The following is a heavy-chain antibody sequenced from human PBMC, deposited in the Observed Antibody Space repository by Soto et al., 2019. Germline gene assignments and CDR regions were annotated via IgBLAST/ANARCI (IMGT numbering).Heavy chain of an antibody. V-gene: IGHV3-30*18. CDR3: AKADYDFCSGYYRGAFYI. D-gene: IGHD3-3*01. J-gene: IGHJ3*02. CDR1: GFTFSSYG. CDR2: ISYDGSNK. Sequence: QVQLVESGGGVVQPGRSLRLSCAASGFTFSSYGMHWVRQAPGKGLEWVAVISYDGSNKYYADSVKGRFTISRDNSKNTLYLQMNSLRAEDTAVYYCAKADYDFCSGYYRGAFYIWGQGTMVTVAS.